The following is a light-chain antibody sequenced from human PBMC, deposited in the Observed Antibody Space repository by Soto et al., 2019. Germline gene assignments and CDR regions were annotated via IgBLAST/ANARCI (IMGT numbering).Light chain of an antibody. CDR3: QQYNSYPIT. CDR1: QSINSW. Sequence: DIQMTHSPSTLYAYVVHRATITSRASQSINSWLAWYQQTPGKAPKLLIYDASSLESGVPSRFSGSGSGTEFTLTISSLQPDDFATYYCQQYNSYPITFGQGTRLEIK. J-gene: IGKJ5*01. CDR2: DAS. V-gene: IGKV1-5*01.